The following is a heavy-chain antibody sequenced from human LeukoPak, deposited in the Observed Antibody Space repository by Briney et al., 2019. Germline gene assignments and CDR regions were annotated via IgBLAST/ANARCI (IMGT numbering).Heavy chain of an antibody. CDR2: IWSDENDK. Sequence: PGGSLRLSCAASGFSFKNYGMHWVRQAPGKGLEWLAVIWSDENDKYYADSVKGRFTISRDNSKNTLFLQMNSLSAEDTAVYYCARDPDLGFFDWLRVSSYGMDVWGQGTMVTVSS. J-gene: IGHJ6*02. V-gene: IGHV3-33*01. D-gene: IGHD3-9*01. CDR1: GFSFKNYG. CDR3: ARDPDLGFFDWLRVSSYGMDV.